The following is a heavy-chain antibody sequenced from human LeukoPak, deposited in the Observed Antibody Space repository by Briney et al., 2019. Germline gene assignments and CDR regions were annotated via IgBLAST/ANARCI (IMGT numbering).Heavy chain of an antibody. V-gene: IGHV4-59*11. J-gene: IGHJ3*02. CDR3: ARDLVTVTKGFDI. Sequence: SETLSLTCVVSTDSFSSHYWTWIRQPPGKGLEWIGYISYIGSTNYNPSLKSRVIISIDTSKNQFSLKLTSVTAADTADYYCARDLVTVTKGFDIWGQGTMVSVSS. CDR2: ISYIGST. D-gene: IGHD4-17*01. CDR1: TDSFSSHY.